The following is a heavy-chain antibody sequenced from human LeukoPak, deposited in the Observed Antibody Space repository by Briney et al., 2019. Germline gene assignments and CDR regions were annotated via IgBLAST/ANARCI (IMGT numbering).Heavy chain of an antibody. D-gene: IGHD2-15*01. CDR1: GFTFSSYW. V-gene: IGHV3-7*01. CDR2: IKQDGSEK. CDR3: ARGRYCSGGSCRWFDP. Sequence: GGSLRLSCAASGFTFSSYWMSWVRQAPGKGLEWVANIKQDGSEKYYVDSVKGRFTISRDNAKNSLYLQMNSLRAEDTAVYYCARGRYCSGGSCRWFDPWGQGTLVTVSS. J-gene: IGHJ5*02.